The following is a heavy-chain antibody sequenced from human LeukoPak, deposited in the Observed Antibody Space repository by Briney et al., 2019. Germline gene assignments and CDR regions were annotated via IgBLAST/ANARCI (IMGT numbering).Heavy chain of an antibody. CDR1: GGSISSYY. CDR3: ARDGPSLRSYYYYGMDV. CDR2: INHSGST. D-gene: IGHD4-17*01. V-gene: IGHV4-34*01. J-gene: IGHJ6*02. Sequence: KPSETLSLTCTVSGGSISSYYWSWIRQPPGKGLEWIGEINHSGSTNYNPSLKSRVTISADTSKNQFSLKLSSVTAADTAVYYCARDGPSLRSYYYYGMDVWGQGTTVTVSS.